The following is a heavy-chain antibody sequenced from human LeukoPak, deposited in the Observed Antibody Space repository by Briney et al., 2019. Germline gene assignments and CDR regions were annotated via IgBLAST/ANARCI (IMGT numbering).Heavy chain of an antibody. CDR2: ISGSGGST. J-gene: IGHJ6*04. CDR1: GFTFSSYA. Sequence: QSGGSLRLSCATSGFTFSSYAMSWVRQAPGKGLEWVSAISGSGGSTYYADSVKGRHTISRDNSKNTLYLQMNSLRAEDTAVYYCAKDGYSYGPVDVWGKGTTVTVSS. V-gene: IGHV3-23*01. D-gene: IGHD5-18*01. CDR3: AKDGYSYGPVDV.